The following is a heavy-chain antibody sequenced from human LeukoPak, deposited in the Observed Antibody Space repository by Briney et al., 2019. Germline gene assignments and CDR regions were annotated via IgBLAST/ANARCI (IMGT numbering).Heavy chain of an antibody. J-gene: IGHJ6*02. V-gene: IGHV3-23*01. CDR2: ISVNGGTT. Sequence: GGSLRLSCAASGFTFSSYAMTWVRQAPGKGLEWVSSISVNGGTTYYADSVKGRFTISRDSSKNTLYLQMSNLRAEDTAVYFCARGGGLDVWGQGATVTVSS. CDR1: GFTFSSYA. CDR3: ARGGGLDV. D-gene: IGHD3-16*01.